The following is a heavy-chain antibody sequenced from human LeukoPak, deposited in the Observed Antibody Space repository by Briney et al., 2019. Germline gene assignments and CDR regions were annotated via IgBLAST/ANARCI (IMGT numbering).Heavy chain of an antibody. V-gene: IGHV5-51*01. J-gene: IGHJ4*02. CDR2: IYPGDSDT. Sequence: GESLKISCKGSGYNFANYWIHWVRQMPGQGLEWMGIIYPGDSDTRYSPSFQGQVTISADKSISTAYLQWSSLKASDTAMYYCARASIMGATQSPFDYWGQGTLVTASS. CDR1: GYNFANYW. CDR3: ARASIMGATQSPFDY. D-gene: IGHD1-26*01.